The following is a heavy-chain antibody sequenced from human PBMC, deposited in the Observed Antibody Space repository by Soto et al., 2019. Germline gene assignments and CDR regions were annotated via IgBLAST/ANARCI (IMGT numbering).Heavy chain of an antibody. J-gene: IGHJ6*02. Sequence: SETLSLTCAVYGGSFSGYYWSWIRQPPGKGLEWIGEINHSGSTNYNPSLKSRVTISVDTSKNQFSLKLSSVTAADTAVYYCARVIQRLAARGYYYGMDVWGQGTTVTVSS. CDR2: INHSGST. CDR3: ARVIQRLAARGYYYGMDV. CDR1: GGSFSGYY. V-gene: IGHV4-34*01. D-gene: IGHD6-6*01.